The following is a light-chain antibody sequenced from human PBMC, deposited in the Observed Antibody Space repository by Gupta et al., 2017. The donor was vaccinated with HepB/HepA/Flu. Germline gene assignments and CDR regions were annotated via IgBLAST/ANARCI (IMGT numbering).Light chain of an antibody. V-gene: IGKV3-11*01. CDR2: DAS. Sequence: EIVLTQSPATLSLSPGERATPSCRASQSVSSYLAWYQQKPGQAPRLLIYDASNRATGVPARFSGSGSGTDFTLTISSREPEDFAVYYCQQRSNGPPEPTFGPGTKVDIK. J-gene: IGKJ3*01. CDR1: QSVSSY. CDR3: QQRSNGPPEPT.